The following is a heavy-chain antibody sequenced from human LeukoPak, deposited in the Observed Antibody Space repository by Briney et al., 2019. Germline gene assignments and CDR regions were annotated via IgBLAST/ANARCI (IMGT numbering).Heavy chain of an antibody. J-gene: IGHJ5*02. CDR1: GFIFSSYS. Sequence: PGGSLRLSCAASGFIFSSYSMSWVRQTPGKGLEWVSGIIGSGVTTYYADSVKGRFTISRDNSKNTLFLEMKSLRVDDTAMYYCAKALARGDNWFAPGGQGTLVTVSS. D-gene: IGHD3-10*01. V-gene: IGHV3-23*01. CDR2: IIGSGVTT. CDR3: AKALARGDNWFAP.